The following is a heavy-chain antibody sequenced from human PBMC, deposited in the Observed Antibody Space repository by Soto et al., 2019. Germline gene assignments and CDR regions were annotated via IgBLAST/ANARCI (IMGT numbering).Heavy chain of an antibody. Sequence: QVQLVQSGAEVKRPGSSVKVSCKASGTTFSSYAISWVRQAPGQGLEWMGGIIPLFGTANYAQKFQGRATITADESTSTACIELSSLRSEDTAVYYCAREVGSGYNYDKDYYYGMDVWGQGTTVAVSS. CDR1: GTTFSSYA. CDR2: IIPLFGTA. J-gene: IGHJ6*02. D-gene: IGHD5-18*01. CDR3: AREVGSGYNYDKDYYYGMDV. V-gene: IGHV1-69*12.